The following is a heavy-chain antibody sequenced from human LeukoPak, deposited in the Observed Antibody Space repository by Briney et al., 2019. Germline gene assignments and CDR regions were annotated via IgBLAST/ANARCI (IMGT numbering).Heavy chain of an antibody. V-gene: IGHV3-23*01. J-gene: IGHJ4*02. D-gene: IGHD3-16*01. CDR1: GFTFSSYA. CDR2: ISGSGSYT. CDR3: AKETSAYRYLDY. Sequence: GGSLRLSCAASGFTFSSYAMSWVRQGPGKGLEWVSTISGSGSYTYYADSVKGRFTISRDNSKNTPYLQMNSLRAEDMAVYHCAKETSAYRYLDYWGQGTLVTVSS.